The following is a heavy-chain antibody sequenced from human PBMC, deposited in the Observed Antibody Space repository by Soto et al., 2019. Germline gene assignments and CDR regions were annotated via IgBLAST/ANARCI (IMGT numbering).Heavy chain of an antibody. D-gene: IGHD2-8*02. J-gene: IGHJ5*02. CDR2: ISYSGTTI. CDR1: GFTFTDYD. CDR3: TRPCRYCNGGGPGNWFDP. Sequence: QVQLVESGGGLVKPGGSLRLACATSGFTFTDYDMSWISQAPGKGLEWVSYISYSGTTIYYADSVRGRFAISRDNAEKALYLHMNSLRAEDTAVYYCTRPCRYCNGGGPGNWFDPWGQGTLVTVSS. V-gene: IGHV3-11*01.